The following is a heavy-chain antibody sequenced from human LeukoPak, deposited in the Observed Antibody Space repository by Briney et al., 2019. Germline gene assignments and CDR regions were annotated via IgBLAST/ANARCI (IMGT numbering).Heavy chain of an antibody. CDR2: ISSSGSTI. V-gene: IGHV3-48*03. CDR1: GFTFSSYE. Sequence: PGGSLRLSCAASGFTFSSYEMNWVRQAPGKGLEWVSYISSSGSTIYYADSVKGRFTISRDNAKNSLYLQMNSLRAEDTAVYYCVRGMVRGHYYYMDVWGKGTTVTTSS. D-gene: IGHD3-10*01. CDR3: VRGMVRGHYYYMDV. J-gene: IGHJ6*03.